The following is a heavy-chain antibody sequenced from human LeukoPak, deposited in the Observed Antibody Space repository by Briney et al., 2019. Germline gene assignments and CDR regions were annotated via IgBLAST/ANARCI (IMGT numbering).Heavy chain of an antibody. Sequence: GGSLRLSCAASGFTFSSYWMYCVRQAPGKGLVWVSRINGDGSRISYGDSVQGRFTISRDNAKNTLSLQMHSLRAEDTAVYYCVRDLYWGGSDYWGQGTLVTVSS. V-gene: IGHV3-74*01. D-gene: IGHD2-8*02. CDR2: INGDGSRI. J-gene: IGHJ4*02. CDR1: GFTFSSYW. CDR3: VRDLYWGGSDY.